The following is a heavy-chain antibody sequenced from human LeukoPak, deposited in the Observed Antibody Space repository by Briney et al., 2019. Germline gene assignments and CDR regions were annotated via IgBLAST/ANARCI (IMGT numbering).Heavy chain of an antibody. CDR1: GFTFDDYA. J-gene: IGHJ6*03. Sequence: GGSLRLSCAASGFTFDDYAMHWVRHAPGKGLEWVSLISWDGGSTYYADSVKGRFTISRDNSKNSLYLQMNSLRAEDTALYYCAKDERVIAAASSSDYYYYYMDVRGKGTTVTVSS. V-gene: IGHV3-43D*03. CDR3: AKDERVIAAASSSDYYYYYMDV. CDR2: ISWDGGST. D-gene: IGHD6-13*01.